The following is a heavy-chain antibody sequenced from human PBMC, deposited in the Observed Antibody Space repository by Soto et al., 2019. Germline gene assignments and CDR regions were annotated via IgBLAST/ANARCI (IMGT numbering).Heavy chain of an antibody. V-gene: IGHV1-18*01. CDR3: ARCIQGDYYYGMDV. Sequence: QAQLVQSGAEVRKPGASVKVSCKASGYTFYRHSIIWVRQAPGQGLEWMGRINADYGNTQYAQKFRGRVTMTTDTSKTTGYMELTNLRSDDTAVYYCARCIQGDYYYGMDVWGQGTTVTVSS. CDR2: INADYGNT. CDR1: GYTFYRHS. D-gene: IGHD5-18*01. J-gene: IGHJ6*02.